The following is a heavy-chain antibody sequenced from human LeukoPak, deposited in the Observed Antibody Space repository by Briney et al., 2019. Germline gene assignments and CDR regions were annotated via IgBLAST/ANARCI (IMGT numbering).Heavy chain of an antibody. Sequence: GGSLRLSCAPSGFTFSSYAMSWVSQAPQKRLGSVSAISGSGGSTYYTDSVKGRFTISRDNSKNTLYLQMNSLRAEDTAVYYCAKQGEADGMDVWGQGTTVTVSS. J-gene: IGHJ6*02. CDR3: AKQGEADGMDV. CDR1: GFTFSSYA. CDR2: ISGSGGST. D-gene: IGHD6-25*01. V-gene: IGHV3-23*01.